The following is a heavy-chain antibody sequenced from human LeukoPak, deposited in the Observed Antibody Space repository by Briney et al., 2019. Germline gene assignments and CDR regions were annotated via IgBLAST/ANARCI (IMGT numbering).Heavy chain of an antibody. D-gene: IGHD2-8*01. CDR1: GFTFSSYS. CDR3: AKELYCTNGVCYYFDY. J-gene: IGHJ4*02. CDR2: ISSSSSTI. Sequence: GGSLRLSCAASGFTFSSYSMNWVRQAPGKGLEWVSYISSSSSTIYYADSVKGRFTISRDNSKNTLYLQMNSLRAEDTAVYYCAKELYCTNGVCYYFDYWGQGTLVTVSS. V-gene: IGHV3-48*01.